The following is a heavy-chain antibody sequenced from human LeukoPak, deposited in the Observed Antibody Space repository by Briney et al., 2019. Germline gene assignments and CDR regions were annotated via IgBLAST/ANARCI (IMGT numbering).Heavy chain of an antibody. V-gene: IGHV4-39*02. CDR3: ARLTMPTGPGDY. J-gene: IGHJ4*02. CDR2: IYSSGST. Sequence: SETLSLTCSVSGGSISSGTYYWGWIRQSPGKGLEWIGSIYSSGSTYYNPSLKSRVTISADTSKNLLSLKLTSVTAADTGVYYCARLTMPTGPGDYWGQGTLVTVSS. D-gene: IGHD4/OR15-4a*01. CDR1: GGSISSGTYY.